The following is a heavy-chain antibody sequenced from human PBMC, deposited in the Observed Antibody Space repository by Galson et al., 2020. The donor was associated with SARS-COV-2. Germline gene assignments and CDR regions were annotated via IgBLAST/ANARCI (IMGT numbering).Heavy chain of an antibody. CDR1: GFTFSSYW. J-gene: IGHJ1*01. CDR2: IKQDGSEK. CDR3: ARDNDSSGYYYVEYFQH. D-gene: IGHD3-22*01. Sequence: GGSLRLSCAASGFTFSSYWMSWVRQAPGKGLEWVANIKQDGSEKYYVDSVKGRFTISRDNAKNSLYLQMNSLRAEDTAVYYCARDNDSSGYYYVEYFQHWGQGTLVTVSS. V-gene: IGHV3-7*04.